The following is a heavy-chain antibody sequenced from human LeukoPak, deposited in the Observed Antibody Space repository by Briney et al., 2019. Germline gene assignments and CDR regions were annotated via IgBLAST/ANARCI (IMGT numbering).Heavy chain of an antibody. J-gene: IGHJ4*02. Sequence: ASVKVACKASGYTFTSYGISWLRQAPGQGLEWMGWISAYNGNTNYAQKLQGRVPMTTDTSTSTAYMELRSLRSDDSAVYYCARESSDYIWGSYRCREHYCDYWGQGTLVTVSS. V-gene: IGHV1-18*01. D-gene: IGHD3-16*02. CDR2: ISAYNGNT. CDR1: GYTFTSYG. CDR3: ARESSDYIWGSYRCREHYCDY.